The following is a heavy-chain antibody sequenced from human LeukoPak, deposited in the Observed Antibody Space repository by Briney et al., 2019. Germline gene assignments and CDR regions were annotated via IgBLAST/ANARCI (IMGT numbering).Heavy chain of an antibody. CDR2: IWYDGSNK. D-gene: IGHD3-3*01. J-gene: IGHJ4*02. CDR3: ARDQLRFLEWLTYFDY. Sequence: PGRSLRLPCAASGFTFSSYGMHWVRQAPGKGLEWVAVIWYDGSNKYYADSVKGRFTISRDNSKNTLYLQMNSLRAEDTAVYYCARDQLRFLEWLTYFDYWGQGTLVTVSP. CDR1: GFTFSSYG. V-gene: IGHV3-33*01.